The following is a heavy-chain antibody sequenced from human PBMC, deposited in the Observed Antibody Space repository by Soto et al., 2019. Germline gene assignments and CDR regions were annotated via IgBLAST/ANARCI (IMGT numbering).Heavy chain of an antibody. CDR3: ARIVSSSWYGAFDI. D-gene: IGHD6-13*01. Sequence: SSETLSLTCAVSGGSISSSNWWSWVRQPPGKGLEWIGEIYHSGSTNYNPSLKGRVTISVDKSKNQFSLKLSSVTAADTAVYYCARIVSSSWYGAFDIWGQGTMVTVSS. J-gene: IGHJ3*02. V-gene: IGHV4-4*02. CDR2: IYHSGST. CDR1: GGSISSSNW.